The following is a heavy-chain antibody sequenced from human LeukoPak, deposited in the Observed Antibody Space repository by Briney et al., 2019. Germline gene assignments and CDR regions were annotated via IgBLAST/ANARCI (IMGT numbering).Heavy chain of an antibody. V-gene: IGHV4-34*01. CDR1: GGSFSGYY. CDR2: INHSGST. J-gene: IGHJ4*02. D-gene: IGHD3-3*01. CDR3: AGGEGITIFGVVTSASFDY. Sequence: SETLSLTCAVYGGSFSGYYWSWIRQPPGKGLEWIGEINHSGSTNYNPSLKSRVTISIDTSKNQFSLKLSSVTAADTAVYYCAGGEGITIFGVVTSASFDYWGQGTLVTVSS.